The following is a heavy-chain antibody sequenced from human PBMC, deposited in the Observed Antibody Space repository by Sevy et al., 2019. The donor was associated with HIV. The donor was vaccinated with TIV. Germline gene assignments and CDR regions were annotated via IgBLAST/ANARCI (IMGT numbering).Heavy chain of an antibody. V-gene: IGHV1-2*02. CDR3: VRDDRDGYFEY. CDR2: INPDSGGP. Sequence: ASVKVSCKASGYTFTGYYMHWMRQAPGQGLEWMGWINPDSGGPTYAPKFQGRVTLTRDTSISTAYMDLSRLKSDDTTVYFCVRDDRDGYFEYWGQGTLVTVSS. CDR1: GYTFTGYY. J-gene: IGHJ4*02.